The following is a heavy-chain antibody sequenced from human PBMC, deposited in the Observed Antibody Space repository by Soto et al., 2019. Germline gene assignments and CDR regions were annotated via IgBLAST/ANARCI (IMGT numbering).Heavy chain of an antibody. CDR1: GFTFSDYA. D-gene: IGHD6-19*01. Sequence: VQLVESGGGVVQPGRSLRLSCAASGFTFSDYAMHWVRQAPGKGLEWVAVVSHDGRNTHYADSVKGRFTISSHSSKHTASLEITTLRAADAAGQYIGQRGRQGLVTSDFNSWGQGALVTVSS. J-gene: IGHJ4*02. CDR2: VSHDGRNT. CDR3: GQRGRQGLVTSDFNS. V-gene: IGHV3-30*03.